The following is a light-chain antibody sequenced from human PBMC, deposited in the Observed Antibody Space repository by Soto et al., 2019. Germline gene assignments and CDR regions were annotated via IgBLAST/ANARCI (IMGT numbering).Light chain of an antibody. CDR2: EVS. CDR1: SSDVGGYNF. J-gene: IGLJ1*01. CDR3: GSYTGSIYV. Sequence: QSVLTQPASVSGSPGQSITISCTGTSSDVGGYNFVSWYQQHPGKAPKLMIYEVSNRPSGVSSRFSGSKSGNTASLTISGLQAEDEADYYCGSYTGSIYVFGPGTKLTVL. V-gene: IGLV2-14*01.